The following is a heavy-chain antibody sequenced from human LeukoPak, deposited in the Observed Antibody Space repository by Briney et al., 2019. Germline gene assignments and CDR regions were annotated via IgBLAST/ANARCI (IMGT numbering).Heavy chain of an antibody. CDR3: ARGKRAGYCSSTSCPKYYYYMDV. CDR1: GYTFTSYD. J-gene: IGHJ6*03. D-gene: IGHD2-2*01. V-gene: IGHV1-8*01. Sequence: GASVKVSCKASGYTFTSYDINWVLQATGQGLEWMGWMNPNSGNTGYAQKIQGRVTMTRNTSISTAYMELSSLRSEDTAVYYCARGKRAGYCSSTSCPKYYYYMDVWGKGTTVTVSS. CDR2: MNPNSGNT.